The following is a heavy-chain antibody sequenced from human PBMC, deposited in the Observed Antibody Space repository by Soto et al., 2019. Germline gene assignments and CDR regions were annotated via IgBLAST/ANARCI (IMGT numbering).Heavy chain of an antibody. D-gene: IGHD2-2*01. CDR1: GFTFSSYG. CDR3: AKNEVVPAAISAYYYYYYMDV. Sequence: GGSLRLSCAASGFTFSSYGMHWVRQAPGKGLEWVAVISYDGSNKYYADSVKGRFTISRDNSKNTLYLQMNSLRAEDTAVYYCAKNEVVPAAISAYYYYYYMDVWGKGTTVTVSS. J-gene: IGHJ6*03. V-gene: IGHV3-30*18. CDR2: ISYDGSNK.